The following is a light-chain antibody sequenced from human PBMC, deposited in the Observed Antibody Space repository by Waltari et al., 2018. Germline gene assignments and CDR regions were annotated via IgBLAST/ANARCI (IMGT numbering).Light chain of an antibody. J-gene: IGKJ1*01. CDR1: QTIGLS. CDR2: HAS. V-gene: IGKV3-15*01. Sequence: TVVTQSPVTLSVSPGERATISCRTSQTIGLSLAWYQQKPGQAPRLLIYHASTRATDIPARFSGSGSESDFTLTISSLQSEDVAVYYCQQYNRWPPGTFGQGTRVEI. CDR3: QQYNRWPPGT.